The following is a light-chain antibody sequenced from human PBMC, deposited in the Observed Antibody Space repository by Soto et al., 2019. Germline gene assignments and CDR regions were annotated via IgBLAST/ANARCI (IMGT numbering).Light chain of an antibody. Sequence: EIVMTQSPATLSVSPGERATLSCRASQSVSSSLAWFQQKPGQAPRLLIYGAFMRATGIPARFSGTGSGTEFTLTISSLQSEDFVVYYWQQYTKWPRTFGQGTKVEIK. V-gene: IGKV3-15*01. J-gene: IGKJ1*01. CDR2: GAF. CDR1: QSVSSS. CDR3: QQYTKWPRT.